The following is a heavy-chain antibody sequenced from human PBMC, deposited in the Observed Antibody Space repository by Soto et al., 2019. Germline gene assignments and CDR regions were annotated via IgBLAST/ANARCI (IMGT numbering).Heavy chain of an antibody. CDR1: GGSISSSSYY. V-gene: IGHV4-39*01. D-gene: IGHD3-10*01. CDR2: IYYSGSI. J-gene: IGHJ3*02. CDR3: ARQGLLWFGDPDPDEFEI. Sequence: QLQLQESGPGLVKPSETLSLTCTVSGGSISSSSYYWGWIRQPPGKGLEWIGSIYYSGSIYYNPSLKRRVTIPVETSKNQFSLKLSSVTAEDPAVYYCARQGLLWFGDPDPDEFEIWGQGTMVTVSS.